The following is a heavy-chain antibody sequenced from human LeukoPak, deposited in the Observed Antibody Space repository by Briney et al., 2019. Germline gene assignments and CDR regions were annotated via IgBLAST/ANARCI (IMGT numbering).Heavy chain of an antibody. CDR3: ARRQVRYFDWLRKGRTYFDY. CDR2: IYTSGST. J-gene: IGHJ4*02. CDR1: GGSISSYY. D-gene: IGHD3-9*01. V-gene: IGHV4-4*07. Sequence: GSLSLTCTVSGGSISSYYWSWIRQPAGKGLEWIGRIYTSGSTNYNPSLKSRVTISVDTSKNQFSLKLSSVTAADTAVYYCARRQVRYFDWLRKGRTYFDYWGQGTLVTVSS.